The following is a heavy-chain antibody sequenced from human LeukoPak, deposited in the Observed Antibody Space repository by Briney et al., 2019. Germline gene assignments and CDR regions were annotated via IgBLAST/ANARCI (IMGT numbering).Heavy chain of an antibody. Sequence: GASVKVSCKASGYTFTGYYMYWVRQAPGQGLEWMGWINPNSGGTNYAQKFQGRVTMTRDTSISTAYMELRSLRSDDTAVYYCARAGEYYYGSGSFDYWGQGTLVTVSS. J-gene: IGHJ4*02. D-gene: IGHD3-10*01. V-gene: IGHV1-2*02. CDR3: ARAGEYYYGSGSFDY. CDR1: GYTFTGYY. CDR2: INPNSGGT.